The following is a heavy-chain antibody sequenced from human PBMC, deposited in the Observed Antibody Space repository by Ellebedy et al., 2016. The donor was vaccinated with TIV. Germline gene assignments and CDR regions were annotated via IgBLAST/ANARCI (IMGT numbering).Heavy chain of an antibody. Sequence: GESLKIPCAASGFTFSSSWMSWVRQAPGKGLEWVANINPFGTEQYYVESLKGRFTISRDNAKNSQYLQMDSLRADDTAVYYCATWRFGSSTNFLEYWGHGTLVTVSS. J-gene: IGHJ4*01. V-gene: IGHV3-7*03. CDR3: ATWRFGSSTNFLEY. D-gene: IGHD2/OR15-2a*01. CDR2: INPFGTEQ. CDR1: GFTFSSSW.